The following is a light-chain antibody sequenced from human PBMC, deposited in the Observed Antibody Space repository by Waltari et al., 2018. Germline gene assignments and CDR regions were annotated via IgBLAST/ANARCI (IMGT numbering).Light chain of an antibody. CDR1: SSHVGAYNT. V-gene: IGLV2-14*03. J-gene: IGLJ1*01. CDR3: SSFTTSSTYV. Sequence: QSALTQTASVSGSPGQSITISCTGTSSHVGAYNTLSCYQQNPVKAPKVMIYDVSKRPSGVSNRFSGSKSGNTASLSISGLQAEDEADYYCSSFTTSSTYVFGTGTKVTVL. CDR2: DVS.